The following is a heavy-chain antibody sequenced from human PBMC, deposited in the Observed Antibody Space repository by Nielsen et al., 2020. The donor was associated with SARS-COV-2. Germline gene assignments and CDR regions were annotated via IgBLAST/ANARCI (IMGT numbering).Heavy chain of an antibody. Sequence: WVRQAPGQRLEWMGWINAGNGNTKYSQRFQGRVTITRDTSASTAYMELSSLRSEDTAVYYCARGQPYYCGSGSYYNEFYYMDVWGKGTTVTVSS. D-gene: IGHD3-10*01. CDR2: INAGNGNT. J-gene: IGHJ6*03. CDR3: ARGQPYYCGSGSYYNEFYYMDV. V-gene: IGHV1-3*01.